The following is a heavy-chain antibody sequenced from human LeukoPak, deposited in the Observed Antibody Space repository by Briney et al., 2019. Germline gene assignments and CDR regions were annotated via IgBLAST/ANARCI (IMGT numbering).Heavy chain of an antibody. D-gene: IGHD2-15*01. V-gene: IGHV4-39*01. Sequence: MSSETLSLTCTVSGGSISSSSYYWGWLRQPPGKGLEWIGSIYYSGSTYYNPSLKSRVTISVDTSKNQFSLKLSSVTAADTAVYYCARLVRVALYYFDYWGQGTLVTVSS. J-gene: IGHJ4*02. CDR1: GGSISSSSYY. CDR3: ARLVRVALYYFDY. CDR2: IYYSGST.